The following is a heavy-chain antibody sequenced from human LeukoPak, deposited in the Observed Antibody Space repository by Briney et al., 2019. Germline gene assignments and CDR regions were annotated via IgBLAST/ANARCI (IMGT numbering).Heavy chain of an antibody. V-gene: IGHV3-23*01. D-gene: IGHD3-16*01. CDR2: ISGSGGRI. CDR3: AKDQEDYD. Sequence: GGSLRLSCAVSGFTFNNYAMTWVRQAPGKGLEWVSTISGSGGRIYYVDSVKGRFTISRDNSKNTLYLQVNSLRAEDTAVYYCAKDQEDYDWGQGTLVTVSS. CDR1: GFTFNNYA. J-gene: IGHJ4*02.